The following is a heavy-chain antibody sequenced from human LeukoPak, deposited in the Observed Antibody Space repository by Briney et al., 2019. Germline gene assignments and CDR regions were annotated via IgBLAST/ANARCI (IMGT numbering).Heavy chain of an antibody. Sequence: SETLSLTCTVSGDSISNYYWSWIRQPAGKGLEWIGRLYTSESATYNPSLRSRVTMSVDTSRNQFSLKLNSVTAADTAVYYCAKFNGYGLVDIWGQGTMVTVSS. J-gene: IGHJ3*02. CDR3: AKFNGYGLVDI. CDR1: GDSISNYY. V-gene: IGHV4-4*07. CDR2: LYTSESA. D-gene: IGHD3-22*01.